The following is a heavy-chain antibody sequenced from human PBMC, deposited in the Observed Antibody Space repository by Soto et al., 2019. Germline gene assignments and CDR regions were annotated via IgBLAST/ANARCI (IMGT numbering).Heavy chain of an antibody. CDR3: ERAGYYDPFDP. CDR2: INHSGST. V-gene: IGHV4-34*01. J-gene: IGHJ5*02. Sequence: PSETLSLTCAVYGGSFSGYYWSWIRQPPGKGLEWIGEINHSGSTNYNPSLKSRVTISVDTSKNQFSLKLSSVTAADTAVYYCERAGYYDPFDPWGQGTLVTVSS. D-gene: IGHD3-3*01. CDR1: GGSFSGYY.